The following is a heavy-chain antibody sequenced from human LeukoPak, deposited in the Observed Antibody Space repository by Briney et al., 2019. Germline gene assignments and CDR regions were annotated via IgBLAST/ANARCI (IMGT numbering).Heavy chain of an antibody. J-gene: IGHJ4*02. Sequence: GSSVKVSCKASGGTFSSYAISWVRQAPGQGLEWMGWINPNSGGTNYAQKFQGRVTMTRDTSISTAYMELRRLRSDDTAVYYCARAPSSQWLAEFDYWGQGTLVTVSS. CDR1: GGTFSSYA. CDR2: INPNSGGT. D-gene: IGHD6-19*01. V-gene: IGHV1-2*02. CDR3: ARAPSSQWLAEFDY.